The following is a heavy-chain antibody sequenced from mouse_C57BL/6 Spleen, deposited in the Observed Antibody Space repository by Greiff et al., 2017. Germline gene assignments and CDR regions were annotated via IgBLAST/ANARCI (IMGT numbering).Heavy chain of an antibody. D-gene: IGHD2-1*01. CDR2: IWTGGGT. CDR3: ARNRIYYGNYETYFDY. Sequence: VKLVESGPGLVAPSQSLSITCTVSGFSLTSYAISWVRQPPGKGLEWLGVIWTGGGTNYNSALKSRLSISKDNSKSQVFLKMNSLQTDDTARYYCARNRIYYGNYETYFDYWGQGTTLTVSS. CDR1: GFSLTSYA. V-gene: IGHV2-9-1*01. J-gene: IGHJ2*01.